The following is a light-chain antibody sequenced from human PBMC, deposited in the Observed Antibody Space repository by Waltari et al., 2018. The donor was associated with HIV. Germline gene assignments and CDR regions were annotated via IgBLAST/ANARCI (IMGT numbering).Light chain of an antibody. CDR2: RNN. Sequence: QSVLTQPPSASGTPGQRVTISCSGSSSNIGSNYVYWYQQLPGTAPKLLLYRNNQRPSGVPDRFSGSKSGISASLAISGLRSEDDADYYCAAWGNSLSLLFGGGTKLTVL. J-gene: IGLJ2*01. CDR3: AAWGNSLSLL. CDR1: SSNIGSNY. V-gene: IGLV1-47*01.